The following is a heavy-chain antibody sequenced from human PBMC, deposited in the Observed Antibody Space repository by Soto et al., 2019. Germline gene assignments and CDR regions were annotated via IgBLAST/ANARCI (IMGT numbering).Heavy chain of an antibody. V-gene: IGHV4-30-4*01. CDR1: GGSISNDNYY. CDR3: ARTTSPAHFYDAGADYER. J-gene: IGHJ4*02. Sequence: SETLSLTCTVSGGSISNDNYYWSWIRQPPGKGLEWIAYIYYSGSTYYNPSLKSRLTISVDPSKNQFSLKLSSVTAADTAVYYCARTTSPAHFYDAGADYERWGQGTLVTVSS. CDR2: IYYSGST. D-gene: IGHD2-21*01.